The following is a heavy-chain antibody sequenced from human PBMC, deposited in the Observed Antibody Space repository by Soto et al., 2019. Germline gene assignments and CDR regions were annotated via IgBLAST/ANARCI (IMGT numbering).Heavy chain of an antibody. CDR2: IKQDGSEK. Sequence: GGSLRLSCAASGFPFSSYWMSWVRQAPGKGLEWVANIKQDGSEKYYVDSVKGRFTISRDNAKNSLYLQMNSLRAEDTAVYYCARASRIVVPAAMGYYYYYYMDVWGKGATVTVSS. CDR1: GFPFSSYW. CDR3: ARASRIVVPAAMGYYYYYYMDV. V-gene: IGHV3-7*01. D-gene: IGHD2-2*01. J-gene: IGHJ6*03.